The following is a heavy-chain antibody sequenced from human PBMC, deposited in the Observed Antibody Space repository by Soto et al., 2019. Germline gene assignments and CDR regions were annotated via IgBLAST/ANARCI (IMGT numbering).Heavy chain of an antibody. CDR1: GGSFSGYY. CDR3: ARGISVMVAFERGAPHQYFFDS. Sequence: SENLSLTCAVYGGSFSGYYWTWIRQPPEKGLEWIGEINHSGSTNQNPSLKSRVSISVDTSKNQFSLKMRSVTAADTAVYYCARGISVMVAFERGAPHQYFFDSCSLGTLVTVSS. V-gene: IGHV4-34*01. CDR2: INHSGST. D-gene: IGHD2-21*01. J-gene: IGHJ4*02.